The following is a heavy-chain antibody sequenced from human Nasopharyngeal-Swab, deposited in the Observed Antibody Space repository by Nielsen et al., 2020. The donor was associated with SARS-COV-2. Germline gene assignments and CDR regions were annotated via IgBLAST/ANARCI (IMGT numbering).Heavy chain of an antibody. CDR2: IYYSGST. J-gene: IGHJ5*02. V-gene: IGHV4-39*01. D-gene: IGHD3-16*02. CDR3: ARQENYDYVWGSYRLNWFDP. Sequence: RQAPGKGLEWIGSIYYSGSTYYNPSLKSRVTISVDTSKNQFSLKLSSVTAADTAVYYCARQENYDYVWGSYRLNWFDPWGQGTLVTVS.